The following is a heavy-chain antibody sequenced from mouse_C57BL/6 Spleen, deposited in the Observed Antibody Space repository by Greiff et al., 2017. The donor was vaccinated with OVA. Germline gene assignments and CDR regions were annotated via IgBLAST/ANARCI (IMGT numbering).Heavy chain of an antibody. Sequence: QVQLQQSGPGLVAPSQSLSISCTVSGFSLTSYAISWVRQPPGQGLEWLGVIWTGGGTNYNSARKARLSISKDNSKSQVFLKMNSLQTDDTARYYCAGYGNLDYWGQGTSVTVSS. CDR3: AGYGNLDY. V-gene: IGHV2-9-1*01. J-gene: IGHJ4*01. D-gene: IGHD2-1*01. CDR1: GFSLTSYA. CDR2: IWTGGGT.